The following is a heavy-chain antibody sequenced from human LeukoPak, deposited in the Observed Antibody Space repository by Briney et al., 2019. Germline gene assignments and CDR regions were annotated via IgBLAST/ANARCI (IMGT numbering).Heavy chain of an antibody. CDR2: IYHSGST. J-gene: IGHJ6*03. CDR3: DLYGPIPTAYYYYYYMDV. CDR1: GYSISSGYY. V-gene: IGHV4-38-2*02. D-gene: IGHD3-10*01. Sequence: SETLSLTCTASGYSISSGYYWGWIRQPPGKGLEWIGSIYHSGSTYYNPSLKSRVTISVDTSKNQFSLKLSSVTAADTAVYYCDLYGPIPTAYYYYYYMDVWGKGTTVTVSS.